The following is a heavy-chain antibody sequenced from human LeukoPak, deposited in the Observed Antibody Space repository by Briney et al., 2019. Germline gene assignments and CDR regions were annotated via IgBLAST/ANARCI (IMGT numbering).Heavy chain of an antibody. D-gene: IGHD3-22*01. V-gene: IGHV3-23*01. CDR1: GFTFSSYA. J-gene: IGHJ4*02. CDR3: ANLDSSGYYSSTESRDFDY. CDR2: ISGSGDSK. Sequence: GGSLRLSCAASGFTFSSYAMSWVRQAPGKGLEGVSAISGSGDSKYYADSVKGGFTISRDNSKNTLYLQMNSLRAEDTAVYYCANLDSSGYYSSTESRDFDYWGQGTLVTVSS.